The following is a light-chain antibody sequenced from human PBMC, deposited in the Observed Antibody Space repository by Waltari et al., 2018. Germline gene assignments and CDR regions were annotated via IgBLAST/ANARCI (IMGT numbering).Light chain of an antibody. CDR3: MFWPSNVWV. V-gene: IGLV5-37*01. CDR1: SDINVRDFH. J-gene: IGLJ3*02. Sequence: QPVLTLPPSSSAYPGETARLTCTLPSDINVRDFHIYWYPQQPGSPPRSLLYYKSDSVKAQGLGVPSRFSGSKDASANAGFLLISGLQSEDEADYYCMFWPSNVWVFGGGTKLTVL. CDR2: YKSDSVK.